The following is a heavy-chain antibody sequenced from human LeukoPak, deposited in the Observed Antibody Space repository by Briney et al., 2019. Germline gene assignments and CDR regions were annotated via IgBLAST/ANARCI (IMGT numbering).Heavy chain of an antibody. D-gene: IGHD2-21*02. CDR1: GFTFSSYE. CDR3: AKDTGPYCGGDCYLFDY. J-gene: IGHJ4*02. Sequence: GGSLRLSCAASGFTFSSYEMNWVRQAPGKGLEWVSYISSSGSTIYYADSVKGRFTISRDNAKNSLYLQMNSLRAEDTAVYYCAKDTGPYCGGDCYLFDYWGQGTLVTVSS. CDR2: ISSSGSTI. V-gene: IGHV3-48*03.